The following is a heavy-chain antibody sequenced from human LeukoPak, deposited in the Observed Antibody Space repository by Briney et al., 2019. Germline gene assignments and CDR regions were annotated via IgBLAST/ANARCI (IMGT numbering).Heavy chain of an antibody. D-gene: IGHD1-14*01. CDR1: GFTFSSYA. J-gene: IGHJ4*02. CDR2: ISGGGDIT. Sequence: GGSLRLSCAASGFTFSSYAMNWVRQAPGKGLEWVSAISGGGDITYYAGSVKGRFTISRDNSKNTLYLQVSSLRADDTAVYYCAKDKGAVTGTFDYWGQGTLVTVSS. V-gene: IGHV3-23*01. CDR3: AKDKGAVTGTFDY.